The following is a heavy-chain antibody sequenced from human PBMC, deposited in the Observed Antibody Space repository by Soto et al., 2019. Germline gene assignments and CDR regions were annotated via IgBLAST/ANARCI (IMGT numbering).Heavy chain of an antibody. D-gene: IGHD4-17*01. Sequence: SVKVSCKASGGTFSSYAISWVRQAPGQGLEWMGGIIPIFGTANYAQKFQGRVTITADESTSTAYMELSSLRSEDTAVYYCASLFFSTVTTHFDYWGQGTLVTVS. CDR2: IIPIFGTA. V-gene: IGHV1-69*13. CDR1: GGTFSSYA. J-gene: IGHJ4*02. CDR3: ASLFFSTVTTHFDY.